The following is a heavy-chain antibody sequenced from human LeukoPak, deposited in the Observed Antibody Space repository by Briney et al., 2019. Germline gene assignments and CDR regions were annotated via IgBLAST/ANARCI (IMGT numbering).Heavy chain of an antibody. CDR2: ISSSSSTI. D-gene: IGHD1-7*01. Sequence: GGSLRLSCAASGFTFSSYSMNWVRQAPGKGLEWVSYISSSSSTIYYADSVKGRFTISRDNAKNSLYLQMNSLRAEDTAVYYCARRITGTTYYYYYHMDVWGKGTTVTVSS. V-gene: IGHV3-48*01. CDR3: ARRITGTTYYYYYHMDV. J-gene: IGHJ6*03. CDR1: GFTFSSYS.